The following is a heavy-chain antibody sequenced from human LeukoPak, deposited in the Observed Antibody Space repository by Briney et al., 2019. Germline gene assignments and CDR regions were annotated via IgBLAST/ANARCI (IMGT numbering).Heavy chain of an antibody. CDR3: ARGRVGATLFLVTRREYYFDY. CDR1: GVSLSSSSYY. D-gene: IGHD1-26*01. J-gene: IGHJ4*02. V-gene: IGHV4-39*07. Sequence: KPSETLSLTCSVSGVSLSSSSYYWAWIRQPPGKGLEWIANVYFSGSSYYSRSLKSRVTISIDTSKNQFSLTLNTVTAADTAVYYCARGRVGATLFLVTRREYYFDYWGQGTLVTVSS. CDR2: VYFSGSS.